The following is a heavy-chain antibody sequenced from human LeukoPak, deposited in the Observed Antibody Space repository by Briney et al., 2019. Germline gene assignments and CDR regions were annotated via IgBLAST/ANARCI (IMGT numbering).Heavy chain of an antibody. V-gene: IGHV3-74*01. D-gene: IGHD3-22*01. J-gene: IGHJ4*02. CDR3: ARDHYYDSSGYHLDY. Sequence: GGSLRLSCAASGFTFSSYWMHWVRQAPGKGLVWASRINSDGSSTSYADSVKGRFTISRDNAKNTLYLQMNSLRAGDTAVYYCARDHYYDSSGYHLDYWGQGTLVTVSS. CDR2: INSDGSST. CDR1: GFTFSSYW.